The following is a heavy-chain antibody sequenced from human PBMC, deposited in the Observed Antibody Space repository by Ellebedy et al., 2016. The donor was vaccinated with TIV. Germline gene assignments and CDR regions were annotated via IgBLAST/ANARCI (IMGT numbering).Heavy chain of an antibody. V-gene: IGHV3-74*01. Sequence: GESLKISCAASGFTVSSNYMSWVRQAPGKGLVWVSRINTDGRTIDYADSVKGRFTISRDNAKNTLYLQMNSLRVEDTAVYFCARAGSYRFDYWGQGNLVTVSS. CDR3: ARAGSYRFDY. D-gene: IGHD1-26*01. CDR2: INTDGRTI. CDR1: GFTVSSNY. J-gene: IGHJ4*02.